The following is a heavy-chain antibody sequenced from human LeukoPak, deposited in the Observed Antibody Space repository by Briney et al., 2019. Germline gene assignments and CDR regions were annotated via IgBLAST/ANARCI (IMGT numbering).Heavy chain of an antibody. CDR2: IWYDGSNK. CDR3: TRIKWFDP. J-gene: IGHJ5*02. D-gene: IGHD3-16*02. V-gene: IGHV3-33*01. CDR1: GFTFSTYA. Sequence: PGGSLRLSCAASGFTFSTYAMHWVRQAPGKGLEWVALIWYDGSNKYYADSVKGRFTISRDNSKNTLYLQMSSLRAEDTAVYYCTRIKWFDPWGQGTLVTVYS.